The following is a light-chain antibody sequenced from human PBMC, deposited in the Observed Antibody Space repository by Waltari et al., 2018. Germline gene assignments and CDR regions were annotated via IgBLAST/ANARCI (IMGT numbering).Light chain of an antibody. CDR2: LDY. V-gene: IGLV3-1*01. Sequence: SHELTQPPSVSVSPGQTASISCSGDKLGNKYASWYQQKPGQSPILVIYLDYNRPSGMHERFSGTNSGNTATLTISGTQAMDEADYYCQAWDSTTVAFGGGTRLTVL. CDR1: KLGNKY. J-gene: IGLJ2*01. CDR3: QAWDSTTVA.